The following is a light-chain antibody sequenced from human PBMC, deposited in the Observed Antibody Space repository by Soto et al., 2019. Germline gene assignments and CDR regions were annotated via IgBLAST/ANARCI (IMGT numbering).Light chain of an antibody. Sequence: QSVLTQPPSVSAAPGQKVTISCSGSSSNIGNNYVSWYQQLPGTAPKLLIYDNNKRPSGIPDRFSDSKSGTSATLAITGLQTGDEADYYCGTWDSSLSAYVVGTGTKV. CDR1: SSNIGNNY. V-gene: IGLV1-51*01. J-gene: IGLJ1*01. CDR2: DNN. CDR3: GTWDSSLSAYV.